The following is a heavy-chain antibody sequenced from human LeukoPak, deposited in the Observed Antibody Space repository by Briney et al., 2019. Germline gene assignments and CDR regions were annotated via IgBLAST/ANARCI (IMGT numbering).Heavy chain of an antibody. V-gene: IGHV1-69*05. CDR1: GGTFSSYA. D-gene: IGHD6-19*01. CDR2: IIPIFGTA. J-gene: IGHJ4*02. Sequence: SVKVSCKASGGTFSSYAISWVRQAPGQGLEWMGGIIPIFGTANYAQKFQGRVTITTDESTSTAYMELSSLRSEDTAVYYCARSSWYSSGWYENFGYWGQGTLVTVSS. CDR3: ARSSWYSSGWYENFGY.